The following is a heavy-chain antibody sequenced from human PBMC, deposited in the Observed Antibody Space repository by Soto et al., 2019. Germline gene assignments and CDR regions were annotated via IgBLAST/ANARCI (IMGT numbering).Heavy chain of an antibody. CDR1: GFPFGSYE. D-gene: IGHD1-1*01. J-gene: IGHJ4*02. Sequence: EVQLVESGGGLVQPGGSLRLSCAASGFPFGSYEMHWVRQAPGKGLEWISYIGTSGTNILYADSVKGRFSISRDNEKNSLYLQMTDLRAEDTGVYYCASPQTKARGDYWGQGTLVTVS. CDR2: IGTSGTNI. CDR3: ASPQTKARGDY. V-gene: IGHV3-48*03.